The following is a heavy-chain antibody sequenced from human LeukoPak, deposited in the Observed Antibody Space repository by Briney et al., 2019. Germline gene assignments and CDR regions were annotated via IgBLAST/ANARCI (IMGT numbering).Heavy chain of an antibody. J-gene: IGHJ4*02. CDR2: IHHSGST. V-gene: IGHV4-59*01. CDR1: GGSIGNYY. D-gene: IGHD3-22*01. Sequence: SETLSLTWTVSGGSIGNYYWSWIRQPPGKGLEWIGYIHHSGSTNSNPSLKSRVTISVDTSKNQFSLRLSSVTAADTAVYYCARDTYYESSGYYEDYFDSWGQGTLVTVSS. CDR3: ARDTYYESSGYYEDYFDS.